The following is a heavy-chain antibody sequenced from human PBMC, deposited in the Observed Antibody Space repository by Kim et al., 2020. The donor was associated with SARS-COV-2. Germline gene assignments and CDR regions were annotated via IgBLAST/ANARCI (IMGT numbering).Heavy chain of an antibody. J-gene: IGHJ5*02. D-gene: IGHD6-19*01. CDR2: IYYSGST. Sequence: SETLSLTCTVSGGSISSSSYYWGWIRQPPGKGLEWIGSIYYSGSTYYNPSLKSRVTISVDTSKNQFSLKLSSVTAADTAVYYCALIIAVAGNWFDPWGQGTLVTVSS. V-gene: IGHV4-39*07. CDR1: GGSISSSSYY. CDR3: ALIIAVAGNWFDP.